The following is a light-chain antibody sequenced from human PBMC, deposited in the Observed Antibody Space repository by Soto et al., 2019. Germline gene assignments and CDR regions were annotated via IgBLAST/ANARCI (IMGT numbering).Light chain of an antibody. V-gene: IGLV1-44*01. J-gene: IGLJ2*01. CDR2: GDN. CDR3: AAWDDSLNGVL. CDR1: SSNIGSNT. Sequence: QSVLTQPPSASGTPGQRVTISCSGSSSNIGSNTVNWYQQLPGTAPKLLIFGDNQRPSGVPDQFSGPKSGTSASLAISGLQSEDEAVYYCAAWDDSLNGVLFGGGTKVTVL.